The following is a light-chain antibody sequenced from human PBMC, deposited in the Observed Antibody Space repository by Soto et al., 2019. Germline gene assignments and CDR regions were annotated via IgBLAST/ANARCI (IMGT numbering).Light chain of an antibody. V-gene: IGKV3-11*01. CDR2: DAS. Sequence: EIVLTQSPATLSLSPGEGATLSCRASQSVSSYLAWYQQKPGQAPRLLIYDASKRATGVPARFSGSGSGTDFTLTISSLEPEDFEVYYCQQRSNWPVTFGLGTKVEV. CDR1: QSVSSY. CDR3: QQRSNWPVT. J-gene: IGKJ1*01.